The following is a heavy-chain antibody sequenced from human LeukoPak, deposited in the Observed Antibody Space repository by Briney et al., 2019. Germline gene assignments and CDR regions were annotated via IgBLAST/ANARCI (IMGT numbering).Heavy chain of an antibody. J-gene: IGHJ4*02. CDR3: GMSAI. CDR1: GFTFTSKD. V-gene: IGHV3-69-1*01. CDR2: ISRSGTT. Sequence: GRSLRLSCATSGFTFTSKDMNWFRQAPGKGLEWVSYISRSGTTINADSVRGRFTVSRDNARNSLFLQLSSLREEDTAVYYCGMSAIRGQGTLVTVSS.